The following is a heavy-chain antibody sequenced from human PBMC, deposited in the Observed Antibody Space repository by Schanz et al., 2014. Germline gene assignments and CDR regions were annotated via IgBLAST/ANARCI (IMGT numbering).Heavy chain of an antibody. D-gene: IGHD3-22*01. CDR1: GYTFTSYS. CDR3: ARSNYYDNSDYYNSFDY. V-gene: IGHV1-69*02. CDR2: IIPILGIA. J-gene: IGHJ4*02. Sequence: QVQLVQSGAEVKKPGASVKVSCKASGYTFTSYSMHWVRQAPGQGLEWMGRIIPILGIATYAQKFQGRVTNTADKSTSTAYMDLSSLRPEDTAVYYCARSNYYDNSDYYNSFDYWGQGTLVTVSS.